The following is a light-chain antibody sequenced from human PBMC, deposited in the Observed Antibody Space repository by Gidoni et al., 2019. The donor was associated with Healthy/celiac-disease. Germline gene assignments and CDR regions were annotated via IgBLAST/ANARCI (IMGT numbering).Light chain of an antibody. J-gene: IGLJ2*01. Sequence: SYELTQPPSVPVSPGQTARITCSGDALPKQYAYWYQQKPGQAPVLVIYKDSERPSGIPERFSGSSSGTTVTLTISGVQEEDEADYYCQSADSSGTYVVFGGGTKLTVL. CDR3: QSADSSGTYVV. CDR2: KDS. V-gene: IGLV3-25*03. CDR1: ALPKQY.